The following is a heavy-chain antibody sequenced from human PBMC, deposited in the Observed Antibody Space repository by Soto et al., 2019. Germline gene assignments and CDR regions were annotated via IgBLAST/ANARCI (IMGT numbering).Heavy chain of an antibody. D-gene: IGHD3-10*01. CDR3: ARALWFGELYWFDP. CDR1: GDTLAELS. CDR2: FDPEDGET. V-gene: IGHV1-24*01. J-gene: IGHJ5*02. Sequence: SVEACCKVSGDTLAELSMQWVRHATGKWLEWMGGFDPEDGETIYAQKFQGRVTMTEDTSTDTAYMELSSLRSEDTALYYCARALWFGELYWFDPWGQGTLVTVSS.